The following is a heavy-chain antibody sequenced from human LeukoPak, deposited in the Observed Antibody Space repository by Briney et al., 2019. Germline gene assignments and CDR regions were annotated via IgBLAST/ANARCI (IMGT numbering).Heavy chain of an antibody. J-gene: IGHJ6*02. CDR1: GYTFTSYA. CDR3: AAQETVVPAADDVYYYYGMDV. D-gene: IGHD2-2*01. Sequence: GASVKVSCKASGYTFTSYAMHWVRQAPGQRLEWMGRINAGNGNTKYSQKFQGRVTITRDTSASTAYMELSSLRSEDTAVYYCAAQETVVPAADDVYYYYGMDVWGQGTTVTVSS. V-gene: IGHV1-3*01. CDR2: INAGNGNT.